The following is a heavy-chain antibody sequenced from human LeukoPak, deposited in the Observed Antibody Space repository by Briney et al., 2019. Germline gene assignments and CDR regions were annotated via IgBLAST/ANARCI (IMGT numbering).Heavy chain of an antibody. Sequence: ASVKVSCKASGYTFTAQYMHWVRQAPGQGREWMAWIDPKSGDTSYAQKFQDRVTMTRDTSISTAYMDLSRLTSDDTAVYYCARTISGYPPLDLWGQGTMVTVSS. CDR2: IDPKSGDT. CDR1: GYTFTAQY. CDR3: ARTISGYPPLDL. J-gene: IGHJ3*01. V-gene: IGHV1-2*02. D-gene: IGHD5-12*01.